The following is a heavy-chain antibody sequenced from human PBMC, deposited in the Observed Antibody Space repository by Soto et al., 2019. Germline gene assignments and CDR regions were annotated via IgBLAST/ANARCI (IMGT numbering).Heavy chain of an antibody. J-gene: IGHJ3*02. D-gene: IGHD2-21*01. Sequence: ASVKVSCKASGYTFTGYAMHWVRQAPGQRLEWMGWINAGNGNTKYSQKFQGRVTITSDTSAGTAYMDLSSLRSEDTAVYYCARDASGAYYSHGAFDIWGQGTMVTVSS. CDR1: GYTFTGYA. V-gene: IGHV1-3*01. CDR2: INAGNGNT. CDR3: ARDASGAYYSHGAFDI.